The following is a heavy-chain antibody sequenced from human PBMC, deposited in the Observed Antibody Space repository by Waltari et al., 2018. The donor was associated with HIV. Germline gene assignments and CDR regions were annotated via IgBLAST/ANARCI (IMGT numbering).Heavy chain of an antibody. CDR2: IYSGGST. J-gene: IGHJ5*01. CDR1: GFTVSSHY. V-gene: IGHV3-53*01. D-gene: IGHD3-16*01. CDR3: AKVGGGLDWFDP. Sequence: EVQLVESGGGLIQPGGSLRLSCAASGFTVSSHYMSWVRQAPGKGLEWVSVIYSGGSTYYADSVKGRFTISRDNSKNMLYLQMNNLRAEDTAVYYCAKVGGGLDWFDPWGQGTLVTVSS.